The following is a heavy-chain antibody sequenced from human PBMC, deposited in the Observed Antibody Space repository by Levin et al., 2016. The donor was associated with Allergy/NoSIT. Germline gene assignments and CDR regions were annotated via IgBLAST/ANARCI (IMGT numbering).Heavy chain of an antibody. V-gene: IGHV4-59*01. Sequence: WIRQPPGKGLEWIAYISNSGSTNYIPSLKSRVTISVDTSKTQFSLKLSSVTAADTAVYYCARRGNYGSWFDPVGPGNPGHRLL. CDR3: ARRGNYGSWFDP. J-gene: IGHJ5*02. D-gene: IGHD1-7*01. CDR2: ISNSGST.